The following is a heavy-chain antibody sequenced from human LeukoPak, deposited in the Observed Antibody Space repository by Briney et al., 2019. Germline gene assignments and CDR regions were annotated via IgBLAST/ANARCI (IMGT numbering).Heavy chain of an antibody. V-gene: IGHV4-4*07. CDR2: IYSSGST. CDR3: ERDPNGAL. J-gene: IGHJ4*02. CDR1: GGSISSSY. D-gene: IGHD2-8*01. Sequence: SETLSLTCTVSGGSISSSYWSWIRQPAGKGLEWIGRIYSSGSTTYYYNPSLKSRVTMSVDTSKNQFSLKLSSVTAADTAVYYCERDPNGALWGQGTLVTVS.